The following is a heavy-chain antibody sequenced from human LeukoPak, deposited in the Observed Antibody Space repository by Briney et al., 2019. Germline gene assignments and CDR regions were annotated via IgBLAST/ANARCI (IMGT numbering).Heavy chain of an antibody. CDR1: GYTFTGYY. J-gene: IGHJ6*02. CDR3: ARGAIVVVPAAHGMDV. CDR2: INPNSGGT. D-gene: IGHD2-2*01. V-gene: IGHV1-2*02. Sequence: GASVKVSCKASGYTFTGYYMHWVRQAPGQGLEWMGWINPNSGGTNYAQKFQGRVTMTRDTSISTAYMELSRLRSDDTAVYYCARGAIVVVPAAHGMDVWGQGTTVTVSS.